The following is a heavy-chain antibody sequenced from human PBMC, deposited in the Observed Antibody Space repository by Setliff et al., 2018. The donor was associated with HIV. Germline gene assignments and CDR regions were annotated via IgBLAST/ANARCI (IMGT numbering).Heavy chain of an antibody. J-gene: IGHJ5*02. CDR3: ARYVWSNGPRDL. CDR1: GFTFSSHK. Sequence: GGSLRLSCAASGFTFSSHKMAWVRQAPGKGLEWVSLISGGSTYILYADSVKGRFTISRDDAKNSLYLQLNSLRAEDTALYYCARYVWSNGPRDLWGQGTLVTVSS. D-gene: IGHD2-8*01. V-gene: IGHV3-21*01. CDR2: ISGGSTYI.